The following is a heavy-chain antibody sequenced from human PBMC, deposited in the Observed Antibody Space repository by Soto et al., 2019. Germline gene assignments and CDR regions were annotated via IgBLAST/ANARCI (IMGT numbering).Heavy chain of an antibody. CDR1: GFTFSSYA. CDR3: AKAPRGQSRAFDI. Sequence: GGSLRLSFAASGFTFSSYAMSWVRQAPGKGLEWVSAISGSGGSTYYADSVKGRFTISRDNSKNTLYLQMNSLRAEDTAVYYCAKAPRGQSRAFDIWGQGTMVTVSS. V-gene: IGHV3-23*01. CDR2: ISGSGGST. J-gene: IGHJ3*02. D-gene: IGHD5-12*01.